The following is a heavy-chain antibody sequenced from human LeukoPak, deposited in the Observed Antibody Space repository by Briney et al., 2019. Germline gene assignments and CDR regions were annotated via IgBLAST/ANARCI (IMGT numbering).Heavy chain of an antibody. CDR2: IYYSGST. Sequence: SEALSLTCTVSGGSISSGDYYWSWIRQPPGKGLEGIGYIYYSGSTYYNPSLKGRVTISVDTSKNQFSLKLSSVTAADTAVYYCARIAAAGRGGDYYYYMDVWGKGTTVTVSS. CDR1: GGSISSGDYY. J-gene: IGHJ6*03. D-gene: IGHD6-13*01. CDR3: ARIAAAGRGGDYYYYMDV. V-gene: IGHV4-30-4*01.